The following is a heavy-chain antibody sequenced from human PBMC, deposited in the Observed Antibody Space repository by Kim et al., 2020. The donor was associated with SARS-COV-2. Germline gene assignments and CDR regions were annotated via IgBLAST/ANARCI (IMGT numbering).Heavy chain of an antibody. Sequence: ASVKVSCKASGYTFTSYGISWVRQAPGQGLEWMGWISAYNGNTNYAQKLQGRVTMTTDTSTSTAYMELRSLRSDDTAVYYCARDLGRIAAAVGAPVADMDVWGQGTTVTVSS. V-gene: IGHV1-18*01. J-gene: IGHJ6*02. CDR1: GYTFTSYG. CDR2: ISAYNGNT. D-gene: IGHD6-13*01. CDR3: ARDLGRIAAAVGAPVADMDV.